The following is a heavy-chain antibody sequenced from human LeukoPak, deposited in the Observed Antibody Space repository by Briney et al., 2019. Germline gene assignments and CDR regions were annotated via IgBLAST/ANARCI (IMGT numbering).Heavy chain of an antibody. CDR1: GGSISSGGYS. CDR2: IYHSGST. Sequence: SQTLSLTCAVSGGSISSGGYSWSWIRQPPGKGLEWIGYIYHSGSTYYNPSLKSRVTISVDTSKNQFSLKLSSVTAADTAVYYCARGGEIVLMVYAMPKKTNWFDPWGQGTLVTVSS. CDR3: ARGGEIVLMVYAMPKKTNWFDP. V-gene: IGHV4-30-2*01. D-gene: IGHD2-8*01. J-gene: IGHJ5*02.